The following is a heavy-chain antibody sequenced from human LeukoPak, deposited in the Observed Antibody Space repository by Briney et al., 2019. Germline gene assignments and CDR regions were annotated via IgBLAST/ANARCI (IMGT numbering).Heavy chain of an antibody. V-gene: IGHV4-59*01. J-gene: IGHJ4*02. D-gene: IGHD7-27*01. Sequence: PSETLSLTCTVSGGSISSYYWSWIRQPPGKGLEWIGYIYYSGSTKYNPSLKSRVTISVDTAKNQFSLKLSSVTAADTAVYYCARSGVPQRWGQGTLVTVSS. CDR1: GGSISSYY. CDR3: ARSGVPQR. CDR2: IYYSGST.